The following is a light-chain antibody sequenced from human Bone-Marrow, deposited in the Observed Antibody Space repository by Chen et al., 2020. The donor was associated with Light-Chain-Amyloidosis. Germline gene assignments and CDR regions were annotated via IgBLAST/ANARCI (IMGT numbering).Light chain of an antibody. V-gene: IGKV1-5*01. CDR3: QQYSSYPRT. J-gene: IGKJ2*01. Sequence: DIQMTQSPSTLSASVGDRVTITCRASQSIDTYLAWYRRKPWKAPKLLIQSAYNLEGGVPSRFSGSGSGTEFTLTISSLQPDDFGSYYCQQYSSYPRTLGQGTNLEI. CDR1: QSIDTY. CDR2: SAY.